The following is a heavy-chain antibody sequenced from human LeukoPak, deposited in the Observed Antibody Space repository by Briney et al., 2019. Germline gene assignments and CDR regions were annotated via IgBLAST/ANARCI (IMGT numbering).Heavy chain of an antibody. CDR3: ARDGYCSGGSCLDY. J-gene: IGHJ4*02. CDR1: GFTFSSSW. CDR2: IKTDGSTT. Sequence: GGSLRLSCAVSGFTFSSSWMHWVRHAPGKGLVWVSHIKTDGSTTAYADSVKGRFTISRDNSKNTLYLQMNSLRAEDTAVYYCARDGYCSGGSCLDYWGQGTLVTVSS. D-gene: IGHD2-15*01. V-gene: IGHV3-74*01.